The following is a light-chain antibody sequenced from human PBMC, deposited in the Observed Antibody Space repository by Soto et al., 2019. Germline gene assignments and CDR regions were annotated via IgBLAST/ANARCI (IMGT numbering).Light chain of an antibody. V-gene: IGKV3D-20*02. Sequence: EIVLTQSPGTLSLSPGERATLSCRASQGVSSSYLAWYQQKPGQAPRLLIYDAVNRVTGIPARFSGSGSGTDFTLTISSLEPEDFAVYYCQHRSNWPRLTFGGGTKVDIK. CDR1: QGVSSSY. J-gene: IGKJ4*01. CDR2: DAV. CDR3: QHRSNWPRLT.